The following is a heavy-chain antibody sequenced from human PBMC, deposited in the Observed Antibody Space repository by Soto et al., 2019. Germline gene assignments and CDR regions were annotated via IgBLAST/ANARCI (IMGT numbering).Heavy chain of an antibody. J-gene: IGHJ4*02. D-gene: IGHD3-22*01. CDR3: ARLGGYVSVGYYYLWDS. Sequence: QLQLQESGPGLVKPSETLSLTCRVSDGSMNSDSSYWGWIRQPPGKGLEWIGVINHSGSTYHNLSLNGRVTMSVDASRNQFSLKLPSMTAADTAVYYCARLGGYVSVGYYYLWDSWGQGTLVTVS. CDR2: INHSGST. CDR1: DGSMNSDSSY. V-gene: IGHV4-39*01.